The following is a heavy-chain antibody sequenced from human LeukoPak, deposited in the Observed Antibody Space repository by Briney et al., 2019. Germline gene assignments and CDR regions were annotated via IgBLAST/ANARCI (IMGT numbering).Heavy chain of an antibody. D-gene: IGHD5-18*01. CDR1: GFSLSNARMG. CDR2: IFWNDEK. Sequence: SGPTLVNPTETLTQPCIVSGFSLSNARMGVSWIRQPPGKALEWLPHIFWNDEKSYSTSLKSRLTISKDTSKRQVVLTMTNMDPVDTATYYCARIAPHTALVTNWFAPWGQGTLVTVSS. J-gene: IGHJ5*02. CDR3: ARIAPHTALVTNWFAP. V-gene: IGHV2-26*01.